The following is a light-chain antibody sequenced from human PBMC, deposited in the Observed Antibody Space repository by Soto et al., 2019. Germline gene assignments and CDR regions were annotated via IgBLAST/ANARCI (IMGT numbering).Light chain of an antibody. CDR3: LLYDGGAVV. CDR1: TGAVTSGYY. CDR2: TTS. Sequence: QTVVTQEPSLTVSPGGTVTLTCASSTGAVTSGYYPNWFQQKPGQAPRALIYTTSNKHYWTPARFSGSLLGGKAALTLSGVQPDDYAEYYCLLYDGGAVVFGGGTKLTVL. V-gene: IGLV7-43*01. J-gene: IGLJ2*01.